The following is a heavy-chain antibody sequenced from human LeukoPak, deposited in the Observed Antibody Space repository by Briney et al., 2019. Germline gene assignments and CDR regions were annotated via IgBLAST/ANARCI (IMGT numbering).Heavy chain of an antibody. D-gene: IGHD2-21*01. Sequence: SETLSLTCTVSGGSISSSSYYWGWIRQPPGKGLEWIGSIYYSGSTYYNPSLKSRVTISVDTSKNQFSLKLSSVTAADTAVYYCAREGIEAFDYWGQGTLVTVSS. J-gene: IGHJ4*02. V-gene: IGHV4-39*07. CDR1: GGSISSSSYY. CDR2: IYYSGST. CDR3: AREGIEAFDY.